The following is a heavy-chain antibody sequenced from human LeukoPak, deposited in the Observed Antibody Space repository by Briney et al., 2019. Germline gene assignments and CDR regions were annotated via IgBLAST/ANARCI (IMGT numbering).Heavy chain of an antibody. D-gene: IGHD3-16*02. CDR1: GGSISTYY. CDR3: ARQESSYGDY. CDR2: ISYSGST. Sequence: PSETLSLTCTVPGGSISTYYWTWIRQPPGKGPEWIGSISYSGSTNNSPSLEGRVTMSVDTSENQFSLKLSSVTAADTAVYFCARQESSYGDYWGQGILVTVSS. V-gene: IGHV4-59*08. J-gene: IGHJ4*02.